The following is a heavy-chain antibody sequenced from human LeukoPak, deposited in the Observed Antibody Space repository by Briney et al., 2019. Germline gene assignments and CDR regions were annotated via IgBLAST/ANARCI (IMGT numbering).Heavy chain of an antibody. CDR1: GGTFSSYA. D-gene: IGHD3-22*01. Sequence: SVKVSCKASGGTFSSYAISWVRQAPGQGLEWMGGIIPIFGTANYAQKFQGRVTITADESTSTAYMELSSLRSEDTAVYYCARRHLNYYDSSGYYPFDYWGQGTLVTVSS. CDR2: IIPIFGTA. V-gene: IGHV1-69*13. CDR3: ARRHLNYYDSSGYYPFDY. J-gene: IGHJ4*02.